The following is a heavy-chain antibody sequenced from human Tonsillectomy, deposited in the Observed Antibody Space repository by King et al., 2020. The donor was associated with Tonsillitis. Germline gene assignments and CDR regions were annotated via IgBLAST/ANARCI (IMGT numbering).Heavy chain of an antibody. J-gene: IGHJ4*02. V-gene: IGHV3-23*04. CDR1: GFTFSSHA. Sequence: VQLVESGGGLVQPGGSLRLSCAASGFTFSSHAMNWVRQAPGKGLEWVSTISTSDGRPFYADSVRGRFTISRDTSKNTVFLQMSSLRAEDTAIYYCSKDLFGGGYVNFDYWGQGSLVTVSS. D-gene: IGHD2-15*01. CDR3: SKDLFGGGYVNFDY. CDR2: ISTSDGRP.